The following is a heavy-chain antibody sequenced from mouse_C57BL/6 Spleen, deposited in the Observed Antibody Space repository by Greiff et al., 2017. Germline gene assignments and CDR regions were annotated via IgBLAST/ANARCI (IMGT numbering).Heavy chain of an antibody. J-gene: IGHJ4*01. Sequence: QVQLQQSGPGLVQPSQSLSITCTVSGFSFTSYGVHWVRQSPGKGLEWLGVICRGGSTDYNAAFISRLRVNKDNTKSQVFIKMNSQQAADTAIYCCARYAMDYWGQGTSVTVSS. CDR1: GFSFTSYG. CDR2: ICRGGST. CDR3: ARYAMDY. V-gene: IGHV2-2*01.